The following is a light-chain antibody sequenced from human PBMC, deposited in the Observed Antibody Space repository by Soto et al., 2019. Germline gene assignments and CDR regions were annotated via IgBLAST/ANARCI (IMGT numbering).Light chain of an antibody. J-gene: IGKJ1*01. CDR3: QQYGTSPRT. CDR1: QSVSSSY. V-gene: IGKV3-20*01. Sequence: TQSPGTLSLSPGERATLSCRASQSVSSSYLAWYQQKPGQAPRLLIYGASSRATGIPDRFSGSASGTDFTLTISRLEPEDFAVYYCQQYGTSPRTFGQGTMVDIK. CDR2: GAS.